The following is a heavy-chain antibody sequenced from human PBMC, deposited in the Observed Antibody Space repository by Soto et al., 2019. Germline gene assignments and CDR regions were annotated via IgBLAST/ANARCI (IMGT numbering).Heavy chain of an antibody. CDR3: ARLVEDIVVVTGANWFDP. CDR1: GGSISSYY. J-gene: IGHJ5*02. Sequence: SETLSLTCTVSGGSISSYYWSWIRQPPGKGLEWIGYIYYSGSTNYNPSLKSRVTISVDTSKNQFSLKLSSVTAADTAVYYCARLVEDIVVVTGANWFDPWGQGTLVTVSS. D-gene: IGHD2-15*01. V-gene: IGHV4-59*08. CDR2: IYYSGST.